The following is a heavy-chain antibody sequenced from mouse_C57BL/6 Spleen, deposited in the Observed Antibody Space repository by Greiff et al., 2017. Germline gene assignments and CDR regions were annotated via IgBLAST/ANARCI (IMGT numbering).Heavy chain of an antibody. Sequence: DVKLVESGGDLVKPGGSLKLSCAASGFTFSSYGMSWVRQTPDKRLAWVATISSGGSYTYYPDSVKGRFTISRDNAKNTLYLQMSSLKSEDTAMYYCARQDYYGSSYRYFDYGGQGTTLTVSS. CDR1: GFTFSSYG. CDR3: ARQDYYGSSYRYFDY. D-gene: IGHD1-1*01. J-gene: IGHJ2*01. V-gene: IGHV5-6*02. CDR2: ISSGGSYT.